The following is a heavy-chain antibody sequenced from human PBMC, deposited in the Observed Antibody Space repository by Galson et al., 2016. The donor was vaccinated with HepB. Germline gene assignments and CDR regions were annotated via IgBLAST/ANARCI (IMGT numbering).Heavy chain of an antibody. Sequence: SLRLSCAASGFIFSNYALTWVRQTPGKGLEWVSSITGSGSRTYYAVSVEGRYTISRDNYKNTVYLQMNSLRAEDTAVYYCAKSGPGGWYRNYYGLNVWGQGTTVAV. CDR2: ITGSGSRT. J-gene: IGHJ6*02. V-gene: IGHV3-23*01. CDR1: GFIFSNYA. D-gene: IGHD1-1*01. CDR3: AKSGPGGWYRNYYGLNV.